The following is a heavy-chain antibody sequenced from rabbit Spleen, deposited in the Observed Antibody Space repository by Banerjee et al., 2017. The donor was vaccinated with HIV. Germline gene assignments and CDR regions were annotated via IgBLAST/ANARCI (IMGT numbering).Heavy chain of an antibody. V-gene: IGHV1S45*01. D-gene: IGHD4-1*01. CDR3: ARDLAGAIGWNFYL. Sequence: QEHLKESGGGLVQPEGSLTLTCKASGVSLHDKDVMCWVRQAPGKGLEWIACINAATGKPVYATWAKGRFTISRTSSTTVTLQMTSLTAADTATYFCARDLAGAIGWNFYLWGPGTLVTVS. J-gene: IGHJ4*01. CDR1: GVSLHDKDV. CDR2: INAATGKP.